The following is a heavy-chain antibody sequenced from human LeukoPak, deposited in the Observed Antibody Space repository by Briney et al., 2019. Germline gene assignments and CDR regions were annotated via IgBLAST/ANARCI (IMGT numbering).Heavy chain of an antibody. CDR2: TYYGGTT. J-gene: IGHJ4*02. Sequence: SETLSLTCTVSGGSIGTSTYYGGWVRQPPGKGLEWVGSTYYGGTTYYNPSLKSRVTLSVDTSKNQFSLRLSSVTAADSAVYFCATGKYSGYYDYWGQGTLVTVSS. CDR3: ATGKYSGYYDY. CDR1: GGSIGTSTYY. D-gene: IGHD5-12*01. V-gene: IGHV4-39*01.